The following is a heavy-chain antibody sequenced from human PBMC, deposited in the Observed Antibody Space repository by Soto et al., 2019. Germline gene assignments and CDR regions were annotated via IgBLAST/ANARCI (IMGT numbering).Heavy chain of an antibody. CDR3: ARLHYDILTGYYNYYYYGMDV. D-gene: IGHD3-9*01. Sequence: SETLSLTCTVSGGSISSGDYYWSWIRQPPGKGLEWIGYIYHSGSTYYNPSLKSRVTISVDTSKNQFSLRLSSVTAADTAVYYCARLHYDILTGYYNYYYYGMDVWGQGTTVT. CDR1: GGSISSGDYY. CDR2: IYHSGST. J-gene: IGHJ6*02. V-gene: IGHV4-30-4*01.